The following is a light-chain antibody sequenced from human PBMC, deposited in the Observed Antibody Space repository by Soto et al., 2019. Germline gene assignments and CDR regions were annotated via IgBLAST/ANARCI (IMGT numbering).Light chain of an antibody. CDR1: SSDVGSYNY. J-gene: IGLJ1*01. Sequence: QSALTQPASASGSPGQSITISCTGTSSDVGSYNYVSWYQQHPGRAPKLMIYEVSNRPSGVSNRFSGSKSGNTASLTISGLQADDEADYYCSSYTSSNTYVFGTGTKLTVL. CDR2: EVS. CDR3: SSYTSSNTYV. V-gene: IGLV2-14*01.